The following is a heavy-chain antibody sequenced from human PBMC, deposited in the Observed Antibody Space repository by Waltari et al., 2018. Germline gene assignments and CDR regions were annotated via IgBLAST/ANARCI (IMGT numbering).Heavy chain of an antibody. V-gene: IGHV4-39*01. Sequence: QLQLQESGPGLVKPSETLSLTCTVSGGSISSSSYYWGWIRQPPGKGLEWIGSIYYSGSTYSNPSLKSRVTISVDTSKNQFSLKLSSVTAADTAVYYCGVGQLVRDWYFDLWGRGTLVTVSS. D-gene: IGHD6-6*01. CDR1: GGSISSSSYY. CDR3: GVGQLVRDWYFDL. CDR2: IYYSGST. J-gene: IGHJ2*01.